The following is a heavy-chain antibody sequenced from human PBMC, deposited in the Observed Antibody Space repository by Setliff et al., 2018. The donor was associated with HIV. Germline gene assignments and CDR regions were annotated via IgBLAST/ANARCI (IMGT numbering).Heavy chain of an antibody. CDR2: IKTEAEGYAT. CDR1: GFTFSGSP. D-gene: IGHD5-18*01. Sequence: GGSLRLSCGASGFTFSGSPMHWVRQASGKGLEWVGRIKTEAEGYATAYAASVKGRFTISRDDSKNTAYLQMNSLKTEDTAVYYCTRDTAMANYYYYGMDVWGQGATVTVSS. J-gene: IGHJ6*02. V-gene: IGHV3-73*01. CDR3: TRDTAMANYYYYGMDV.